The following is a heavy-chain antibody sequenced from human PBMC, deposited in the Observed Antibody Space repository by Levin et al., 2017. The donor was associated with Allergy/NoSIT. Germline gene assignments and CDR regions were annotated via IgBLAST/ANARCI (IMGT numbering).Heavy chain of an antibody. CDR3: AKEMLSHHGDYVY. V-gene: IGHV3-9*01. CDR2: ISWNSGSI. J-gene: IGHJ4*02. CDR1: GFTFDDYA. Sequence: SLKISCAASGFTFDDYAMHWVRQAPGKGLEWVSGISWNSGSIGYADSVKGRFTISRDNAKNSLYLQMNSLRAEDTALYYCAKEMLSHHGDYVYWGQGTLVTVSS. D-gene: IGHD4-17*01.